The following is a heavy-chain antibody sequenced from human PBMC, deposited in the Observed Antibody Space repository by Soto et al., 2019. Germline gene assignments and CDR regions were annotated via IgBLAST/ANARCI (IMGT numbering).Heavy chain of an antibody. CDR3: ARAGSTWRYFFDY. J-gene: IGHJ4*02. V-gene: IGHV4-59*01. CDR1: GGSISSYY. D-gene: IGHD6-13*01. CDR2: VYYSGTT. Sequence: LSLTLTVSGGSISSYYLTWIPQPPGKGLEWVGYVYYSGTTYYNPSLQSRVTISVDTSKNQFSLKVKSVTAADTAIYYCARAGSTWRYFFDYWGQGSLVTVSS.